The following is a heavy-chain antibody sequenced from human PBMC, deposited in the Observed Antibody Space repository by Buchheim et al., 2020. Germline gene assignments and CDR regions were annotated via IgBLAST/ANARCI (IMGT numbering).Heavy chain of an antibody. V-gene: IGHV1-69*04. CDR1: GGTFSSYA. D-gene: IGHD6-13*01. CDR2: IIPILGIA. Sequence: QVQLVQSGAEVKKPGSSVKVSCKASGGTFSSYAISWVRQAPGQGLEWMGRIIPILGIANYAQKFQGRVTITADKSTSTAYMELSSLRSEDTAVYYCARNEPLYSSSWQYYYYGMDVWGQGTT. J-gene: IGHJ6*02. CDR3: ARNEPLYSSSWQYYYYGMDV.